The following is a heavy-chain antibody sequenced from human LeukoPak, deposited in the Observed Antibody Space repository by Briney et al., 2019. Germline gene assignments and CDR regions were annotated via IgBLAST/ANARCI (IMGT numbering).Heavy chain of an antibody. D-gene: IGHD2-8*01. CDR1: GFTFSSYS. Sequence: GGSLRLSCAASGFTFSSYSMNWVRQAPGKGLEWVSYISSSSSTKYYADSVKGRFTISRDNAKNSLYLQMNSLRAEDTAVYYCARFSRTNWFDPWGQGTLVTVSS. V-gene: IGHV3-48*01. J-gene: IGHJ5*02. CDR2: ISSSSSTK. CDR3: ARFSRTNWFDP.